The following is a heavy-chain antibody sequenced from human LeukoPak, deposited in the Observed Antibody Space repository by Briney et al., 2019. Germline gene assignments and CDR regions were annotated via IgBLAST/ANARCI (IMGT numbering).Heavy chain of an antibody. D-gene: IGHD6-13*01. V-gene: IGHV4-34*01. CDR2: INHSGST. CDR3: ARGVVSEQQLVRCYFDY. J-gene: IGHJ4*02. Sequence: ETLSLTCAXYGGSFXGYYWSWIRQPPGKGLEWIGEINHSGSTNYNPSLKSRVTISVETSKNQFSLKLSSVTAADTAVYYCARGVVSEQQLVRCYFDYWGQGTLVTVSS. CDR1: GGSFXGYY.